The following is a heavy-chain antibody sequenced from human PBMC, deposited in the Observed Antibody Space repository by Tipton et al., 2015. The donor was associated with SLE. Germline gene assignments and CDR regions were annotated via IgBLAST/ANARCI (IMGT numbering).Heavy chain of an antibody. CDR3: ILTGFTSYHSLDY. J-gene: IGHJ4*02. V-gene: IGHV3-30*03. CDR1: GFTFSGYG. Sequence: SLRLSCAASGFTFSGYGMHWVRQAPGKGLEWVAVISYDGSNKYYADSVKGRFTISRDNSKNTLYLQMNSLRAEDTAVYYCILTGFTSYHSLDYWGQGTLVTVSS. CDR2: ISYDGSNK. D-gene: IGHD3-9*01.